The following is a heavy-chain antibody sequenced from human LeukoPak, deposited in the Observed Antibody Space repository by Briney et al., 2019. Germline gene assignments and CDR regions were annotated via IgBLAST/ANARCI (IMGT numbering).Heavy chain of an antibody. D-gene: IGHD6-6*01. CDR1: GFTFSTYW. Sequence: PGGSLRLSCAASGFTFSTYWMHWVRQAPGKGLVWVSRIDSDGSETSYAGSVKGRFTISRDNAKNTVYLQMNSLRVEDTAVYYCVSSMYGSSTFWGQGTLVTVSS. V-gene: IGHV3-74*01. J-gene: IGHJ4*02. CDR3: VSSMYGSSTF. CDR2: IDSDGSET.